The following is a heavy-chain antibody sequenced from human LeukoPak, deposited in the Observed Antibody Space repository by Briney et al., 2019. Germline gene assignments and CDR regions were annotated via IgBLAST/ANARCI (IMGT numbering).Heavy chain of an antibody. Sequence: PGGSLRLSCAASGLTFSDYYMSWIRQAPGKGLEWVSYISSSGSTIYYADSVKGRFTISRDNAKNSLYLQMNSLRAEDTAVYYCARDYYDSSGYYYPPDYWGQGTLVTVSS. J-gene: IGHJ4*02. CDR3: ARDYYDSSGYYYPPDY. CDR1: GLTFSDYY. D-gene: IGHD3-22*01. CDR2: ISSSGSTI. V-gene: IGHV3-11*01.